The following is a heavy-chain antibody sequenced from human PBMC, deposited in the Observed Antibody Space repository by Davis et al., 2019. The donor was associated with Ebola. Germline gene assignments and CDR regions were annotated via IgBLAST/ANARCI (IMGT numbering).Heavy chain of an antibody. V-gene: IGHV4-4*02. CDR3: ARGIASGWYEIYYFDC. CDR2: VYYSGST. CDR1: GGSITSSDW. Sequence: MPSETLSLTCAVSGGSITSSDWCSWVRQPPEQGLEWIGKVYYSGSTNYNPSLKSRVTISVDTSKNQFSLKLSSVTAADTAVYYCARGIASGWYEIYYFDCWGQGTLVTVSS. D-gene: IGHD6-19*01. J-gene: IGHJ4*02.